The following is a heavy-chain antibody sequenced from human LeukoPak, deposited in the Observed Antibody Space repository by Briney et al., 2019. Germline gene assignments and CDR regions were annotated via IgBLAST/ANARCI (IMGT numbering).Heavy chain of an antibody. J-gene: IGHJ6*02. V-gene: IGHV3-9*01. CDR3: AKDRGSRGYYGMDV. D-gene: IGHD3-10*01. CDR1: GFIFDDYA. Sequence: PGGSLRLSCAASGFIFDDYAMHWVRQAPGKGREWVSGISWNSGSIGYADSVEGRFTISRDNAKNSLYLQMNSLRAEDTALYYCAKDRGSRGYYGMDVWGQGTTVIVSS. CDR2: ISWNSGSI.